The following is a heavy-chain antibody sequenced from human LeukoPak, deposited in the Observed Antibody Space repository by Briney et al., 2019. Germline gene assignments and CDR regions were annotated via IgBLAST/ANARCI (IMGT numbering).Heavy chain of an antibody. CDR2: IYHSGST. CDR3: AREIVVVPAAIPWFDP. J-gene: IGHJ5*02. V-gene: IGHV4-4*02. CDR1: GGSISSSNW. Sequence: PSETLSLTCAVSGGSISSSNWWSWVRQPPGKGLEWIGEIYHSGSTNYNPSLKSRVTISVDKSKNQFSLKLSSVTAADTAVYYCAREIVVVPAAIPWFDPWGQGTLVTVFS. D-gene: IGHD2-2*02.